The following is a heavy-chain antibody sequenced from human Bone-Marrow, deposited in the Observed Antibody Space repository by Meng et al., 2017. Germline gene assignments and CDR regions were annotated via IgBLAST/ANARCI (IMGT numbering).Heavy chain of an antibody. CDR3: ARDALGYCSGGSCYFPNWFDP. Sequence: SETLSLTCTVSGGSISSYYWSWIRQPAGKGLEWIGRIYTSGSTNYNPSLKRRVTMSVDTSKNQFSLKLSSVTAADTAVYYCARDALGYCSGGSCYFPNWFDPWGQGTLVTVSS. V-gene: IGHV4-4*07. J-gene: IGHJ5*02. CDR1: GGSISSYY. D-gene: IGHD2-15*01. CDR2: IYTSGST.